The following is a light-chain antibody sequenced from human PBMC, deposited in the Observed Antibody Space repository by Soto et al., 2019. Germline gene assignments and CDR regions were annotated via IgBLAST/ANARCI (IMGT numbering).Light chain of an antibody. V-gene: IGLV2-14*01. Sequence: QAALTQPASVSGSPGQSITISCTGTSSDVGGYNYVSWYQQHPGKAPKLIIYEVSNRPSGVSNRFSGSKSGNTASLTISGLQAEDEADYYCNSYTSKSTVVFGTGTQLTVL. CDR3: NSYTSKSTVV. J-gene: IGLJ1*01. CDR2: EVS. CDR1: SSDVGGYNY.